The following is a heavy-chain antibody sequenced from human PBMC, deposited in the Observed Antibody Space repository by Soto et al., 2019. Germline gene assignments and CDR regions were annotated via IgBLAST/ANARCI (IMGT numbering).Heavy chain of an antibody. CDR2: INTSGGST. CDR1: GYTFTSYY. Sequence: QVQLVQSGAEVKKPGASVKVSCKASGYTFTSYYMHWVRQAPGQGLEWMGIINTSGGSTSYAQKFQGRVTITRDTSTSTGDMELSSLRSEDTAVYYCARGGIAVAGTNWFDPWGQGTLVTVSS. V-gene: IGHV1-46*01. J-gene: IGHJ5*02. CDR3: ARGGIAVAGTNWFDP. D-gene: IGHD6-19*01.